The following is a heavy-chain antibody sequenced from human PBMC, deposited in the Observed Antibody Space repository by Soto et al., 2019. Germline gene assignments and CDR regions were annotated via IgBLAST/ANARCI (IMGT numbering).Heavy chain of an antibody. CDR2: ISMSGSYK. CDR3: ASRGHCSNGQRCPFDY. Sequence: WGSLRLSCVGSDFSLSGFYMSWVRQAPGKGLEWLSFISMSGSYKTYASSVEGRFTISRDNVKNILYLQMDSLRVEDTAVYYCASRGHCSNGQRCPFDYWGQGTQVTVSS. V-gene: IGHV3-11*06. J-gene: IGHJ4*02. CDR1: DFSLSGFY. D-gene: IGHD2-8*01.